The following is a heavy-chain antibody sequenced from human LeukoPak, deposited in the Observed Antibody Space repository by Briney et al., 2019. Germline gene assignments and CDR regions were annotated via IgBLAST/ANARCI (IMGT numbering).Heavy chain of an antibody. CDR2: IYYSGST. CDR3: ARVGYDFWSGYSWARFDP. V-gene: IGHV4-30-4*08. D-gene: IGHD3-3*01. Sequence: SQTLSLTCTVSGGSISSGDYYWSWIRQPPGKGLEWIGYIYYSGSTYYNPSLKRRVTISVDTSKNQFSLKLSSVTAADTAVYYCARVGYDFWSGYSWARFDPWGQGTLVTVSS. J-gene: IGHJ5*02. CDR1: GGSISSGDYY.